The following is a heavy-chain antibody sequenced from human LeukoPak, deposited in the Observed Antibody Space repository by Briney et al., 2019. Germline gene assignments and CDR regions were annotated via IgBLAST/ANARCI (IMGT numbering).Heavy chain of an antibody. J-gene: IGHJ6*04. Sequence: GGPLRLSCAASGFIFIGYGMHWVRQAPGKGPEWVAFIRPDGHNKYYADSVKGRFMISRDNSKNTVDLQMNSLRGDDTAMYYCAKEGAASWDVDVWGKGTTVTVSS. CDR1: GFIFIGYG. V-gene: IGHV3-30*02. CDR2: IRPDGHNK. D-gene: IGHD3-3*02. CDR3: AKEGAASWDVDV.